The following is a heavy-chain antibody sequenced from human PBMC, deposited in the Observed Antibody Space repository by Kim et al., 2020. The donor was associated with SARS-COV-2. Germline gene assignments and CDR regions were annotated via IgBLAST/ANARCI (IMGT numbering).Heavy chain of an antibody. D-gene: IGHD2-2*01. V-gene: IGHV7-4-1*02. J-gene: IGHJ6*02. CDR1: GYTFTAFS. CDR3: TRGSSGDDGRDV. CDR2: FDTENGEP. Sequence: ASVKVSCKASGYTFTAFSMNWVRQAPGQGLEWMGWFDTENGEPMYAQEFTGRVIFTMDTSATTAYLQLSSLRAEDTAVYYCTRGSSGDDGRDVWGHGTTVILSS.